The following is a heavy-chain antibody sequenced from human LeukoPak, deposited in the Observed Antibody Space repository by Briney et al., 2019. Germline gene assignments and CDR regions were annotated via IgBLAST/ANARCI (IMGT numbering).Heavy chain of an antibody. J-gene: IGHJ4*02. CDR3: ASPYYYDSSGYYGY. D-gene: IGHD3-22*01. Sequence: SETLSLTCTVSGGSISSSSYYWGWIRQPPGKGLEWIGSIYYSGSTHYNPSLKSRVTISVDTSKNQFSLKLSSVTAADTAVYYCASPYYYDSSGYYGYWGQGTLVTVSS. CDR1: GGSISSSSYY. CDR2: IYYSGST. V-gene: IGHV4-39*01.